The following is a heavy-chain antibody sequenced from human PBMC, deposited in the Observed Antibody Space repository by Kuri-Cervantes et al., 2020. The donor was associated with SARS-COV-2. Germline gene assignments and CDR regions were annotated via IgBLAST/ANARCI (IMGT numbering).Heavy chain of an antibody. D-gene: IGHD3-10*01. CDR3: ARADVRVMFPMVGGVIGAFDI. CDR2: IYYSGST. V-gene: IGHV4-59*01. J-gene: IGHJ3*02. CDR1: GFTFSDYY. Sequence: GSLRLSCAASGFTFSDYYRSWIGTPPGKGLEWMGYIYYSGSTKYNTSLKSRVTISVDTSKTQFSLKLSSVTAAGTAVYYCARADVRVMFPMVGGVIGAFDIWGQGTMVTVSS.